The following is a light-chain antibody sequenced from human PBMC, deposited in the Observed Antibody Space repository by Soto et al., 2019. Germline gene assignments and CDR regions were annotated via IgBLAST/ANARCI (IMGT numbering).Light chain of an antibody. CDR2: GAS. V-gene: IGKV3-15*01. CDR3: QQYNKWPLT. Sequence: EIVMTQSPATLSVSPGERATLSCRASQSVYSTLAWYQQKPGQAPRLLIYGASTRATGIPARFSGSGSGTEFTLTISSLQSEDFATYYCQQYNKWPLTFGEGTKVEI. J-gene: IGKJ4*01. CDR1: QSVYST.